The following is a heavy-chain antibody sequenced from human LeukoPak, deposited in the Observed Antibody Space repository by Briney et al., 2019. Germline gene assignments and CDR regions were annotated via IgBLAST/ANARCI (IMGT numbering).Heavy chain of an antibody. J-gene: IGHJ4*02. V-gene: IGHV3-23*01. CDR2: ISGSGGST. Sequence: PGGSLRLSCAASGFTFSSYAMSWVRQAPGKGLEWVSAISGSGGSTYYADSVKGRFTISRDTSKNTLYLQMNSLRAEDTAVYYCAKSYYGSGSYYPYYWGQGTLVTVSS. CDR1: GFTFSSYA. CDR3: AKSYYGSGSYYPYY. D-gene: IGHD3-10*01.